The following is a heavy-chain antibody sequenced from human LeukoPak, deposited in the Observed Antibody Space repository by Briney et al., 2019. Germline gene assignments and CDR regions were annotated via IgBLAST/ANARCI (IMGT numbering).Heavy chain of an antibody. V-gene: IGHV3-21*01. J-gene: IGHJ4*02. CDR1: GFTFSSYS. CDR2: ISSSSSYI. D-gene: IGHD5-18*01. Sequence: GGSLRLSCAASGFTFSSYSMNWVRQAPGKGLEWVSSISSSSSYIYYADSMKGRFTISRDNAKNSLYLQMNSLRAEDTAVYYCARDRGYGYLFDYWGQGTLVTVSS. CDR3: ARDRGYGYLFDY.